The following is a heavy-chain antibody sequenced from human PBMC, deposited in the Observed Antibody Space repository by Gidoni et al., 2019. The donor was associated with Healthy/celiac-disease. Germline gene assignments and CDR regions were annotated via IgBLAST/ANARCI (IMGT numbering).Heavy chain of an antibody. V-gene: IGHV6-1*01. Sequence: WYNDYAVSVKSRITINPDTSKNQFSLQLNSVTPEDTAVYYCAREGSGSDDAFDIWGQGTMVTVSS. CDR3: AREGSGSDDAFDI. J-gene: IGHJ3*02. D-gene: IGHD3-3*01. CDR2: WYN.